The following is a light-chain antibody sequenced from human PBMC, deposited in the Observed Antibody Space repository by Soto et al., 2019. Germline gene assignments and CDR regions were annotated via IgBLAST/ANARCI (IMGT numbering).Light chain of an antibody. CDR3: QQYNRYSLT. V-gene: IGKV1-5*01. CDR1: QSISSW. Sequence: DIQMTQSPSTLSASVGDRVTITCRASQSISSWLAWYQQKPGKAPKLLIYDASSLESGDHSRFSGSGSDPEFTLTINNLQPDDFATSHCQQYNRYSLTFGGGTKVEIK. CDR2: DAS. J-gene: IGKJ4*01.